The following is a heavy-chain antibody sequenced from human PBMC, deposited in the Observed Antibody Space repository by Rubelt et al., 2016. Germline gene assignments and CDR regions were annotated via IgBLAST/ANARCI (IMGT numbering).Heavy chain of an antibody. CDR1: GESFGYYY. CDR3: ARAFRNPINWFDP. D-gene: IGHD3-16*01. J-gene: IGHJ5*02. CDR2: INHSGST. V-gene: IGHV4-34*01. Sequence: QVQLQQWGAGLLKPSETLSPTCAVYGESFGYYYWSWIRQPPGKGLEWIGKINHSGSTNYNPSLKSRVTVSVDTSKNQFSLNLTSVTAADTAVYYCARAFRNPINWFDPWGQGTLVTVSS.